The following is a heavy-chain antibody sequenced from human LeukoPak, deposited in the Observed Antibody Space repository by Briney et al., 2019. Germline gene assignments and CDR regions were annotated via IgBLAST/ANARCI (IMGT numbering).Heavy chain of an antibody. Sequence: GGSLRLSCAASGFTFSRYAMHWVRQAPGKGLEWVAGLSYDGSDKFHADSVEGRFTISRDNSKNTLYLQMNSLRGEDMAVYYCASVRGHSSADGMDVWGQGTTVTVSS. CDR1: GFTFSRYA. J-gene: IGHJ6*02. CDR2: LSYDGSDK. V-gene: IGHV3-30-3*01. CDR3: ASVRGHSSADGMDV. D-gene: IGHD3-22*01.